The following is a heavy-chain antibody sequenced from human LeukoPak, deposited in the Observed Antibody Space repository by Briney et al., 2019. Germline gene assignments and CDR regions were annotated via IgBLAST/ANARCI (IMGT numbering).Heavy chain of an antibody. V-gene: IGHV3-23*01. J-gene: IGHJ4*02. D-gene: IGHD3-9*01. CDR1: GFTFSNYA. Sequence: GASLRLSCVASGFTFSNYAMSWVRQAPGKGLEWVSAITGSGTSTYYADSLKGRFTISRDNSKNTVFLQMNSLTHEDTAIYYCVIWGDYDVLTGYYVPDYWGQGTLVTVSS. CDR3: VIWGDYDVLTGYYVPDY. CDR2: ITGSGTST.